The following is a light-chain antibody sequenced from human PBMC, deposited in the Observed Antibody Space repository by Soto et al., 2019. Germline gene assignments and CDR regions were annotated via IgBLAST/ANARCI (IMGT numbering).Light chain of an antibody. CDR2: WAS. J-gene: IGKJ2*01. Sequence: DIVMTQSPDSLVVSLGERATINCKSSQSVLYSSNNKNYLAWYQQTPGQPPKLLISWASTRESGVPDRFSGSGSGTDFTLTISSLQAEDVAVYYCQQYYSTPYTFGQGTKLEIK. CDR3: QQYYSTPYT. CDR1: QSVLYSSNNKNY. V-gene: IGKV4-1*01.